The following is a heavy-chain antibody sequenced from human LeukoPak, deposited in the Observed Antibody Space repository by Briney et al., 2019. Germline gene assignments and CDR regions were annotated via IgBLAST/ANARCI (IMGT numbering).Heavy chain of an antibody. J-gene: IGHJ4*02. CDR2: IYWDDDK. V-gene: IGHV2-5*02. Sequence: SGPTLVKPTQTLTLTFTFSGFSLSTNGVGVGWIRQPPGKALEWLALIYWDDDKRYSPSLKSRLTITKDTSKNQVVLTMTNMDPVDTATYYCAHSRGGKETGYFDYWGQGTLVTVSS. D-gene: IGHD4-23*01. CDR3: AHSRGGKETGYFDY. CDR1: GFSLSTNGVG.